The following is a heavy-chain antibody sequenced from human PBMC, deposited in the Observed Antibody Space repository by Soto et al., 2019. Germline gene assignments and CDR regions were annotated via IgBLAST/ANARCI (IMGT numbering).Heavy chain of an antibody. CDR3: ARCSRNSCYSYGVDV. V-gene: IGHV3-48*02. CDR2: ISDSGATK. D-gene: IGHD2-15*01. Sequence: GGSLRLSCAASGFTFSNCGMNWVRQTPGKGLEWVSYISDSGATKHYADSVKGRFTISRDNGKDSLYLQMNSLRDDDTAVYFCARCSRNSCYSYGVDVWGQGATVTVSS. CDR1: GFTFSNCG. J-gene: IGHJ6*02.